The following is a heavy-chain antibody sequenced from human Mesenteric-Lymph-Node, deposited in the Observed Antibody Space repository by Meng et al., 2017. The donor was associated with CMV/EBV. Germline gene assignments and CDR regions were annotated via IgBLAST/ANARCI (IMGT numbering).Heavy chain of an antibody. Sequence: GSLRLSCTVSGYSISSGYYWGWIRQPPGKGLEWIGSIYHSGSTYYNPSLKSRVTISVDTSKNQFSLKLSSVTAADTAVYYCARQEVGAWPPHFDYWGQGTLVTVSS. CDR3: ARQEVGAWPPHFDY. D-gene: IGHD1-26*01. CDR2: IYHSGST. CDR1: GYSISSGYY. J-gene: IGHJ4*02. V-gene: IGHV4-38-2*02.